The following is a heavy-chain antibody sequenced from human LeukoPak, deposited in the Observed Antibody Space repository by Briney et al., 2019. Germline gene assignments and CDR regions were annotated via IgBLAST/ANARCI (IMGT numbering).Heavy chain of an antibody. V-gene: IGHV3-33*01. CDR1: GFTFSSYG. Sequence: PGRSLRLSCAASGFTFSSYGMHWVRQAPGKGLEWVAVIWYDGSNKYYADSVKGRFTISRDNSKNTLYLQMNSLRAEDTAVYYCARDLGYNWNAGGFDYWGRGTLVTVSS. J-gene: IGHJ4*02. CDR2: IWYDGSNK. CDR3: ARDLGYNWNAGGFDY. D-gene: IGHD1-20*01.